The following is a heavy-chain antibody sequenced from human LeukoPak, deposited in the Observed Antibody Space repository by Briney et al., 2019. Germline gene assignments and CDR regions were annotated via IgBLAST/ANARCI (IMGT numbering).Heavy chain of an antibody. CDR3: AREGYSGYDY. D-gene: IGHD5-12*01. CDR2: INPSGGST. Sequence: ASVKVSCKASGYTFTSYYMHWVRQAPGQGLEWMGIINPSGGSTSYAQKFQGRVTMTRDTSISTAYMELSRLRSDDTAVYYCAREGYSGYDYWGQGTLVTVSS. J-gene: IGHJ4*02. V-gene: IGHV1-46*01. CDR1: GYTFTSYY.